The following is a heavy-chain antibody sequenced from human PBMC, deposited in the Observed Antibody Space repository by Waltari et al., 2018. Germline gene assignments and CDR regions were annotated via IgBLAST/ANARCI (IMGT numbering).Heavy chain of an antibody. CDR1: GGSISSYY. CDR3: AREAGYILGDAFDI. Sequence: QVQLQESGPGLVKPSETLSLTCTVSGGSISSYYWSWIRQPPGKGLEWIGYIYYSGSTNDNPALKSRVTISVDTSKNQFSLKLSSVTAADTAVYYCAREAGYILGDAFDIWGQGTMVTVSS. V-gene: IGHV4-59*01. D-gene: IGHD3-9*01. CDR2: IYYSGST. J-gene: IGHJ3*02.